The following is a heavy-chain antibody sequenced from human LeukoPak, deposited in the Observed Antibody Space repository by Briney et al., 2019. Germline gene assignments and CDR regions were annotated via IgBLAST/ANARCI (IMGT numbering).Heavy chain of an antibody. J-gene: IGHJ4*02. CDR2: ISGSGGST. CDR1: GFTFSSYG. Sequence: GGTLRLSCAASGFTFSSYGMSWVRQAPGKGLEWVSAISGSGGSTYYADSVKGRFTISRDNSKNTLYLQMNSLRAEDTAVYYCAKDPLGYCSGGSCRTDXXDYXXXGTXVTVSS. V-gene: IGHV3-23*01. D-gene: IGHD2-15*01. CDR3: AKDPLGYCSGGSCRTDXXDY.